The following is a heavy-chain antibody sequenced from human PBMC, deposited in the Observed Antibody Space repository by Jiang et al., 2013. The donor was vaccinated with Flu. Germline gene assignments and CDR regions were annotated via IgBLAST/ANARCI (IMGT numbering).Heavy chain of an antibody. J-gene: IGHJ4*02. Sequence: GLVQPGGSLTLSCAASGFSFSDHWMHWVRQVPGQGLVWVSCINGAGRDRFAADSGKGRFTISRDNAKNTLYLQINSLRAEDTAVYYCVRGGGYIYDALGYWGQGTLVTVSS. CDR3: VRGGGYIYDALGY. CDR1: GFSFSDHW. V-gene: IGHV3-74*01. CDR2: INGAGRDR. D-gene: IGHD5-18*01.